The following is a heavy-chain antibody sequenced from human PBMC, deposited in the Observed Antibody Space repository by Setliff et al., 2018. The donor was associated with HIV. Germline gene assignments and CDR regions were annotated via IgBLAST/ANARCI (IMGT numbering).Heavy chain of an antibody. CDR2: IYTDDSNT. CDR3: ARDATRGGDFDF. D-gene: IGHD1-26*01. CDR1: GFTFSRFA. Sequence: PGGSLRLSCAASGFTFSRFAMTWVRQAPGKGLEWVSIIYTDDSNTYYAESVKGRFTISRDNSKNTLYLQMNSLKVEDTAVYYCARDATRGGDFDFWGQGTLVTVSS. J-gene: IGHJ4*02. V-gene: IGHV3-23*03.